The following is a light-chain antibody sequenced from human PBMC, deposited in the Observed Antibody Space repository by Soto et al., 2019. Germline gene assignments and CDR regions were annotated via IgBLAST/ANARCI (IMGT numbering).Light chain of an antibody. CDR3: AAWDDSLNGYV. V-gene: IGLV1-44*01. CDR2: FNI. J-gene: IGLJ1*01. Sequence: QSVLSQPPSASGTPGQRVTISCSGSSSNIGSNTVSWYQQFPGTAPKLLIYFNIQRPSGVPDRFSGSKSGTSASLAISGLQSEDEADYYCAAWDDSLNGYVSGTGTKVTVL. CDR1: SSNIGSNT.